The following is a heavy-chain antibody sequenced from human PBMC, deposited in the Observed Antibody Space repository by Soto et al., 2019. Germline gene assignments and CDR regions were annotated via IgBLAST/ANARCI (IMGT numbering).Heavy chain of an antibody. CDR1: GASLSRYD. CDR3: VREGTTNLRDRFEI. Sequence: KTSETLSLTCDVSGASLSRYDWSWIRQPPGKGVEWVGRIYATGDTDYNPSLKSRISMSVDMDKKQFALTLRSVTAADTAIYYCVREGTTNLRDRFEIWGRGILVTVPS. V-gene: IGHV4-59*10. D-gene: IGHD1-1*01. CDR2: IYATGDT. J-gene: IGHJ4*02.